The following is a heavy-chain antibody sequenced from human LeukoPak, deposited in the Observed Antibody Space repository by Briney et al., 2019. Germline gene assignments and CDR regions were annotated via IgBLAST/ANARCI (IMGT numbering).Heavy chain of an antibody. J-gene: IGHJ3*02. Sequence: EASVKVSCKASGYTFTGYYMHWVRQAPGQGLEWMGWINPNSGGTNYAQKFQGRVTMTRDTSISTAYMELRSLKSDDTAVYYCANLKNYYDSSGYLVTDAFDIWGQGTMVTVSS. CDR3: ANLKNYYDSSGYLVTDAFDI. D-gene: IGHD3-22*01. V-gene: IGHV1-2*02. CDR1: GYTFTGYY. CDR2: INPNSGGT.